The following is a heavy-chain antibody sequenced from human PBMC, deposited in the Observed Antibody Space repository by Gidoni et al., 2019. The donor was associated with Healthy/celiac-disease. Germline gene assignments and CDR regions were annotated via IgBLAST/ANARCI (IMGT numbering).Heavy chain of an antibody. J-gene: IGHJ4*02. V-gene: IGHV3-48*02. CDR1: GFTFSSYS. CDR3: SRESSGWYYFDY. Sequence: EVQLVESGGGLVQPGGSLRLSCAASGFTFSSYSMNWVRPAPGKGLEWVSYINSSSSTIYYADSVKGRFTISRDNAKTSLYLQMNSPRDEDTAVYYCSRESSGWYYFDYWGQGTLVTVSS. CDR2: INSSSSTI. D-gene: IGHD6-19*01.